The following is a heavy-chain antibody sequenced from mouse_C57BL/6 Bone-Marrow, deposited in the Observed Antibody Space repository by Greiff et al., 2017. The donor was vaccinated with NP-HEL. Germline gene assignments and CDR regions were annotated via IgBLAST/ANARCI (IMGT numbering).Heavy chain of an antibody. Sequence: VQLQQSGAELVRPGTSVKVSCKASGYAFTNYLIEWVKQRPGQGLEWIGVINPGSGGTNYNEKFKGKATLTADKSSSTAYMQLSSLTSEDSAVYFCARCYYGSPIYYAMDYWGQGTSVTVSS. V-gene: IGHV1-54*01. CDR3: ARCYYGSPIYYAMDY. CDR1: GYAFTNYL. CDR2: INPGSGGT. D-gene: IGHD1-1*01. J-gene: IGHJ4*01.